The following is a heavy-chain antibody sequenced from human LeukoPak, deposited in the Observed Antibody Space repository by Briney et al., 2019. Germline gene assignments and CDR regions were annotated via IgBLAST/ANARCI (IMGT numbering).Heavy chain of an antibody. Sequence: ASVKVSCKASGGTFSSHAISWVRQAPGQGLEWMGGIIPIFGTANYAQKFQGRVTITADESTSTAYMELSSLRSEDTAVYYCARATGSYYVADYWGQGTLATVSS. CDR2: IIPIFGTA. CDR3: ARATGSYYVADY. V-gene: IGHV1-69*13. J-gene: IGHJ4*02. CDR1: GGTFSSHA. D-gene: IGHD1-26*01.